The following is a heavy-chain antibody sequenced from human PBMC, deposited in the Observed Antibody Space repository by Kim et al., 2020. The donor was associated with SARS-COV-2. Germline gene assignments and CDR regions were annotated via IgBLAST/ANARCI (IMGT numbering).Heavy chain of an antibody. CDR1: GFTFDDYA. J-gene: IGHJ5*02. CDR2: ISWDGGST. Sequence: GGSLRLSCAASGFTFDDYAMHWVRQAPGKGLEWVSLISWDGGSTNYADSVKGRFTISRDNSKNSLYLQMNSLRAEDTALYYCAKDIVPLHAVLVTALDAWGQGTLVTVSS. D-gene: IGHD2-21*02. CDR3: AKDIVPLHAVLVTALDA. V-gene: IGHV3-43D*03.